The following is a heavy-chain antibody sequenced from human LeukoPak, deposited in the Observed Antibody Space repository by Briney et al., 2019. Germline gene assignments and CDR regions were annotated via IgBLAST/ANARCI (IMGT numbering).Heavy chain of an antibody. CDR3: AGCGDFDY. D-gene: IGHD4-17*01. CDR2: SYYSGGT. Sequence: PSQTLSLTCTISGVSITSGDFYWSWIRQPPGKGLEWVGFSYYSGGTYYNPSLKSRVTISLDTSKNRFSLRLTSVTAVDTAVYYCAGCGDFDYWGQGTLVTVSS. V-gene: IGHV4-30-4*01. J-gene: IGHJ4*02. CDR1: GVSITSGDFY.